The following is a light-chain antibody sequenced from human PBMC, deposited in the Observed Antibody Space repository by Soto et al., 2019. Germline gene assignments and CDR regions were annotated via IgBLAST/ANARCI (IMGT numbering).Light chain of an antibody. CDR2: GAS. J-gene: IGKJ1*01. CDR1: QSVSSSY. CDR3: QQYGRSPRT. Sequence: EIVLTQSPGTLSLTPGERATLSCRASQSVSSSYLAWYQQKPGQAPRLLIYGASSRATGTPDRFSGSGSGTDFTLTISRLEPEDFVVYYCQQYGRSPRTFGQGTKVDIK. V-gene: IGKV3-20*01.